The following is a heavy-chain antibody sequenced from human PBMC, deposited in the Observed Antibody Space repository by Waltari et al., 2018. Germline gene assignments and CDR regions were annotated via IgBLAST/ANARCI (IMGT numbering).Heavy chain of an antibody. CDR3: ANHRPGGLGMGV. V-gene: IGHV3-74*01. CDR1: GFTLSNFW. D-gene: IGHD2-15*01. J-gene: IGHJ6*02. CDR2: MRRVGSGT. Sequence: EVQLVESGGGLIQPGGSLRLSCVASGFTLSNFWMHWVRQAPGKRLGWVSRMRRVGSGTTYVDSGRGRVTPSGDNTMNTLYLDMNDLGADDTAVYYCANHRPGGLGMGVWGQGTTVTVSS.